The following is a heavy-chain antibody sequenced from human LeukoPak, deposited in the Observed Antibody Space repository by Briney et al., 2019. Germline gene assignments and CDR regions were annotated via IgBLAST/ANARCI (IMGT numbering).Heavy chain of an antibody. CDR2: VYHSGST. J-gene: IGHJ4*02. CDR1: GYSISSGYY. CDR3: ARSSGSLFDY. D-gene: IGHD1-26*01. V-gene: IGHV4-38-2*02. Sequence: SETLSLTCTVSGYSISSGYYWGWIRQPPGKGLEWIGSVYHSGSTYYNPSLKSRVTFSVDTSKNQFSLNLSSVTAADTAVYYCARSSGSLFDYWGQGTLVTVSS.